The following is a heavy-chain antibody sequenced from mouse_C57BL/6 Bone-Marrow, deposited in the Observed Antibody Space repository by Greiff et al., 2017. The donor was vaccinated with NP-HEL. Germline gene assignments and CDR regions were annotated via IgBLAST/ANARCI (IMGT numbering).Heavy chain of an antibody. J-gene: IGHJ2*01. CDR3: TRGELWDYGFYFDY. V-gene: IGHV5-9-1*02. CDR1: GFTFSSYA. Sequence: EVMLVESGEGLVKPGGSLKLSCAASGFTFSSYAMSWVRQTPEKRLEWVAYISSGGDYIYYADTVKGRFTISRDNARNTLYLQMSSLKSEDTAMYYCTRGELWDYGFYFDYWGQGTTLTVSS. D-gene: IGHD2-4*01. CDR2: ISSGGDYI.